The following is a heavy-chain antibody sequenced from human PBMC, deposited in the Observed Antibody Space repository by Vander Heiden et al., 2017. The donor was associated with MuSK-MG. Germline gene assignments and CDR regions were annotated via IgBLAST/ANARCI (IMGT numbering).Heavy chain of an antibody. V-gene: IGHV1-69*01. D-gene: IGHD3-3*01. J-gene: IGHJ6*03. CDR2: IIPIFGTA. CDR1: GSTLSSYA. CDR3: AKAPRFLEWSYYYYYMNV. Sequence: QLQLVQSGPEGKKPRSSVKVSCKAPGSTLSSYAISRVRQAPGQGLEWMGGIIPIFGTANYAQKFQGRVTITADESTSTAYMELGSLRSEDTAVYYCAKAPRFLEWSYYYYYMNVWGKGTTVTVSS.